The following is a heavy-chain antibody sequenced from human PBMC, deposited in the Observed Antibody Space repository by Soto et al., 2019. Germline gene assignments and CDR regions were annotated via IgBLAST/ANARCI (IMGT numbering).Heavy chain of an antibody. CDR1: GFTFSSYA. V-gene: IGHV3-30-3*01. J-gene: IGHJ6*02. CDR3: ARDAKTYGSGSYYGIYYYYGMDV. D-gene: IGHD3-10*01. Sequence: QVQLVESGGGVVQPGRSLRLSCAASGFTFSSYAMHWVRQAPGKGLEGVAVISYDGSNKYYADSVKGRFTISRDNSKNTLYLKMNSLRAEDTAVYYCARDAKTYGSGSYYGIYYYYGMDVWGQGTTVTVSS. CDR2: ISYDGSNK.